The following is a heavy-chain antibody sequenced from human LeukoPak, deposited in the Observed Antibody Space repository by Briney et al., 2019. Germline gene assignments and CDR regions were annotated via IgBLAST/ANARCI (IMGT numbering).Heavy chain of an antibody. CDR1: GFTFSTHT. CDR2: ICGGSDCT. D-gene: IGHD1-26*01. CDR3: AKPLRPTTSYFDY. Sequence: GGSLRLTCAASGFTFSTHTMSWVRQAPGKGLERVSAICGGSDCTYYADSVKGRFTISRDNSKNTVFLQMSSLRAEDTAVYFCAKPLRPTTSYFDYWGQGTLVTVSS. J-gene: IGHJ4*02. V-gene: IGHV3-23*01.